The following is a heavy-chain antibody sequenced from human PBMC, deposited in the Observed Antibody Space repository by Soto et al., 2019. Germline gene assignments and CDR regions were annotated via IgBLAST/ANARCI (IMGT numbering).Heavy chain of an antibody. J-gene: IGHJ3*02. CDR3: ARELRSPDYDNAFDI. CDR2: ISGSGGST. D-gene: IGHD3-9*01. V-gene: IGHV3-23*01. CDR1: GFTFSSYA. Sequence: PGGSLRLSCAASGFTFSSYAMSWVRQAPGKGLEWVSAISGSGGSTYYADSVKGRFTISRDNAKNSLYLQMNSLRAEDTAVYYCARELRSPDYDNAFDIWGQGTMVTVSS.